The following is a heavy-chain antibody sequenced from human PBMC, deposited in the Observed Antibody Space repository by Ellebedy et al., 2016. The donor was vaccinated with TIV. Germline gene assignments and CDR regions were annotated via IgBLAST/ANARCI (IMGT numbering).Heavy chain of an antibody. CDR3: ATGVVSAYEY. D-gene: IGHD2-8*02. J-gene: IGHJ4*02. CDR1: GFIFSDFW. V-gene: IGHV3-15*01. CDR2: VKRSIESETT. Sequence: GGSLRLXXAASGFIFSDFWMSWVRQAPGKGLEWVGRVKRSIESETTDYPASVKGRFIVSRDDSKNTVSLQINSLQTDDTAVYYCATGVVSAYEYWGQGTLVTVSS.